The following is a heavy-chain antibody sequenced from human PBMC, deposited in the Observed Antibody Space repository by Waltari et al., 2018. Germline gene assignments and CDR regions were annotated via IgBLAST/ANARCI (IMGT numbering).Heavy chain of an antibody. CDR2: INGDGSRM. J-gene: IGHJ4*02. V-gene: IGHV3-74*01. D-gene: IGHD1-1*01. CDR3: VRVDNNGLEPFDY. Sequence: EVQLVESGGDLVQPGGSLRLSCAASGFTLSNYWIHWVRQAPGKGLGGVSCINGDGSRMTYADSVKGRFTLSRDNAKSTVYLQMSSLRAEDTALYYCVRVDNNGLEPFDYWGQGTLVTVSS. CDR1: GFTLSNYW.